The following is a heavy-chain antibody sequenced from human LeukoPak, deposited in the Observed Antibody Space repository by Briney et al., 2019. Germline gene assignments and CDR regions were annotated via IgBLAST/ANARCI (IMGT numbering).Heavy chain of an antibody. V-gene: IGHV4-30-2*01. CDR2: IYQSGST. D-gene: IGHD3-10*01. CDR1: GGSISSGANS. J-gene: IGHJ4*02. Sequence: PSQTLSLTCAVSGGSISSGANSWSWIRQPPGRGLEWIGYIYQSGSTYYNPSFKSRVTISIDRSKNQFSLNLTSVAAADTAVYYCARRPSGSFFDYWGQGTLVTVSS. CDR3: ARRPSGSFFDY.